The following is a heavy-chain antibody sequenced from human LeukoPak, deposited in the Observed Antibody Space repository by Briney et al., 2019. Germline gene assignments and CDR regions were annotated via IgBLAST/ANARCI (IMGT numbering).Heavy chain of an antibody. CDR2: ISTSGSPI. D-gene: IGHD3-22*01. CDR3: ARRGFYDTSGYLFDH. J-gene: IGHJ4*02. Sequence: GGSLRLSCAASGFTFSSYEMNWVRQAPGKGLEWVSYISTSGSPIYYGNSVKGRFTISRDNAENSLYLQMNSLRAEDTALYYCARRGFYDTSGYLFDHWGQGTLVTVSS. CDR1: GFTFSSYE. V-gene: IGHV3-48*03.